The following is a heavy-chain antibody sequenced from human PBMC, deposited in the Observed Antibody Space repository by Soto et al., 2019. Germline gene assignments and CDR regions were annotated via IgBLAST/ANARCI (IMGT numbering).Heavy chain of an antibody. D-gene: IGHD3-10*01. V-gene: IGHV5-51*01. CDR3: AGGGVRGVITRTRDYYGMDI. CDR2: IYPGDSDT. Sequence: GESLKISCKGYGYSFTSYWIGWVLQMPGKGLEWMGIIYPGDSDTRYSPSFQGQVTISADKSISTAYLQWSSLKASDTAMYYCAGGGVRGVITRTRDYYGMDIWGQGTTVTVSS. CDR1: GYSFTSYW. J-gene: IGHJ6*02.